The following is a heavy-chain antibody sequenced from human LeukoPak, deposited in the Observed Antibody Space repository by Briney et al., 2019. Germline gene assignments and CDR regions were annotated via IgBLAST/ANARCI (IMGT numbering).Heavy chain of an antibody. J-gene: IGHJ5*02. D-gene: IGHD4/OR15-4a*01. CDR3: ARRLANNYWFDP. V-gene: IGHV1-18*01. CDR1: GYSFTSYG. CDR2: MSAYNGKT. Sequence: ASVKVSCKASGYSFTSYGFNWVRQAPGQGLEWMGWMSAYNGKTNYAHSLQGRVTVTADTSTSTAYMELSSLRSEDTAVYYCARRLANNYWFDPWGQGTLVTVSS.